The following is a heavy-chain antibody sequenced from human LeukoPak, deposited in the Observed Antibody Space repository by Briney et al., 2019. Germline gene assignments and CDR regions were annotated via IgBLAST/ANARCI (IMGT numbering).Heavy chain of an antibody. CDR2: IQYDGTNE. CDR3: AKDVVGQQWPQNY. Sequence: GGSLRLSCVASGFTFSTYGMHWVRQAPGKGLEWVAFIQYDGTNELYGDSVKGRFTISRDNSKNTVYLQLNSLGPEDTAVYYCAKDVVGQQWPQNYWGQGTLVTVSS. J-gene: IGHJ4*02. CDR1: GFTFSTYG. V-gene: IGHV3-30*02. D-gene: IGHD6-19*01.